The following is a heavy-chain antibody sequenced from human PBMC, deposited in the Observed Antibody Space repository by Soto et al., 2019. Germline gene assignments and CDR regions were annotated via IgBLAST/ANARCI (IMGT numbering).Heavy chain of an antibody. D-gene: IGHD1-7*01. CDR1: GFTFSSYG. CDR3: AKDRRAGGNYGFYSVF. Sequence: EVQLLESGGGLVQPGGSLRHSCAASGFTFSSYGMTWVRQAPGKGLEWVSFSSATGAGTYYADSVKGRFTISRDNSKNTLYLQMTSLRADDTAVYYCAKDRRAGGNYGFYSVFWGPGALVIVSS. J-gene: IGHJ4*02. V-gene: IGHV3-23*01. CDR2: SSATGAGT.